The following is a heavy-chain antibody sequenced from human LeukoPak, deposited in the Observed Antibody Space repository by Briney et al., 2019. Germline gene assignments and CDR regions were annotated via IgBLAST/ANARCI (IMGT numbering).Heavy chain of an antibody. V-gene: IGHV3-15*01. J-gene: IGHJ4*02. Sequence: GGSLRLSCAASGFTFSSYAMSWVRQAPGKGLEWVGRIKSKTDGGTTDYAAPVKGRFTISRDDSKNTLYLQMNSLKTEDTAVYYCTTDSPKLRYFDWLSYYFDYWGQGTLVTVSS. D-gene: IGHD3-9*01. CDR1: GFTFSSYA. CDR2: IKSKTDGGTT. CDR3: TTDSPKLRYFDWLSYYFDY.